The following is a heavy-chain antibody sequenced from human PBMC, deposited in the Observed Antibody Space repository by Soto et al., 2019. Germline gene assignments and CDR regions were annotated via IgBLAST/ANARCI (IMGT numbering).Heavy chain of an antibody. J-gene: IGHJ6*03. CDR1: GGSISSSSYY. CDR2: IYYSGST. V-gene: IGHV4-39*01. D-gene: IGHD3-3*01. Sequence: QLQLQESGPGLVKPSETLSLTCTVSGGSISSSSYYWGWIRQPPGKGLEWIGSIYYSGSTYYNPSLKSRVTISVDTSKNQFSLELSSVTAADTAVYYCASLIYGYYYMDVWGKGTTVTVSS. CDR3: ASLIYGYYYMDV.